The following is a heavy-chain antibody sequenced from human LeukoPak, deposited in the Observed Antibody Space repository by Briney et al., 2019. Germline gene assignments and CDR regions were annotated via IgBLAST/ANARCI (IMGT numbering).Heavy chain of an antibody. CDR2: IYSSGT. J-gene: IGHJ4*02. CDR3: ARVLVSGEYYFDY. CDR1: GGSISSGGDY. D-gene: IGHD2-21*01. Sequence: TPSETLSLTCTVSGGSISSGGDYWSWIRQHPGKGLEWIGYIYSSGTYYSPSLKSRVTISADTSKNQFSLKVTSVTTADTAVYYCARVLVSGEYYFDYWGQGTLVTVSP. V-gene: IGHV4-31*03.